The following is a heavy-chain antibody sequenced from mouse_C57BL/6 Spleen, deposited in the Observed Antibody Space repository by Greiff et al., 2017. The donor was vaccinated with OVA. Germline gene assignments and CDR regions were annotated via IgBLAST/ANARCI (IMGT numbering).Heavy chain of an antibody. CDR3: ARRGNYADY. CDR2: IDPSDSYT. J-gene: IGHJ2*01. V-gene: IGHV1-69*01. Sequence: VQLQQPGAELVMPGASVKLSCKASGYTFPSYWMHWVKQRPGQGLEWIGEIDPSDSYTNYNQKFKGKSTLTVDKSSSTAYMQLSSLTSEDSAVYYCARRGNYADYWGQGTTLTVSS. D-gene: IGHD2-1*01. CDR1: GYTFPSYW.